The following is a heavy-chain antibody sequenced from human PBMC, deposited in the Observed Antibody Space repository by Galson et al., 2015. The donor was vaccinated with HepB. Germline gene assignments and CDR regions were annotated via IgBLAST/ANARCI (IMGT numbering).Heavy chain of an antibody. CDR1: GYTLTELS. Sequence: SVKVSCKVSGYTLTELSMHWVRQAPGKGLEWMGGFDPEDGETIYAQKFQGRVTMTEDTSTDTAYMELSSLRSEDTAVYYCATADGDCGGDCYDAFDIWGQGTMVTVSS. CDR3: ATADGDCGGDCYDAFDI. CDR2: FDPEDGET. V-gene: IGHV1-24*01. J-gene: IGHJ3*02. D-gene: IGHD2-21*02.